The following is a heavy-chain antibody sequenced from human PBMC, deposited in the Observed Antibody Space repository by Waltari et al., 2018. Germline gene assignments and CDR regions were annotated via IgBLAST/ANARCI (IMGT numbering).Heavy chain of an antibody. J-gene: IGHJ4*02. V-gene: IGHV3-30*02. Sequence: QVQLVESGGGVVQPGGSLRLCCAAAGFSSPGFAMHWVRWAAGKGLDWVAFIRYDGSITYYGDSVKGRFTISRDNSKNTLYLQMNRLRVEDTAVYYCAKDGYYGSGTYKGMYYFDYWGQGTLVTVSS. CDR3: AKDGYYGSGTYKGMYYFDY. D-gene: IGHD3-10*01. CDR2: IRYDGSIT. CDR1: GFSSPGFA.